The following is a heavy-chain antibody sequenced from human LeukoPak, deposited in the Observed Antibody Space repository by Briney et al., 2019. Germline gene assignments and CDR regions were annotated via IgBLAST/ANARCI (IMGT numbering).Heavy chain of an antibody. CDR3: ARPTITTAGTWWFDP. V-gene: IGHV3-23*01. Sequence: PGGSLRLSCAASGFTFSSYAMSWVRQAPGKGLEWVSGIGSGGVDTHYADSVKGRFTISRDNSKNTLYLQMNSLRAEDTAVYYCARPTITTAGTWWFDPWGQGTLVTVSS. D-gene: IGHD6-13*01. CDR2: IGSGGVDT. CDR1: GFTFSSYA. J-gene: IGHJ5*02.